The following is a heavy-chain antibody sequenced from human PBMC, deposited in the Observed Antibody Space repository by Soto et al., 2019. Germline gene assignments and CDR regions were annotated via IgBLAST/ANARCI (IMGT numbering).Heavy chain of an antibody. CDR2: INHSGST. Sequence: SETLSLTCAVYGGSFSGYYWSWIRQPPGKGLEWIGEINHSGSTNYNPSLKSRVTISVDTSKNQFSLKLSSVTAADTAVYYCARGGSWSLYYYGSGSYKVGMDVGGHGTTVTSP. CDR1: GGSFSGYY. D-gene: IGHD3-10*01. V-gene: IGHV4-34*01. J-gene: IGHJ6*02. CDR3: ARGGSWSLYYYGSGSYKVGMDV.